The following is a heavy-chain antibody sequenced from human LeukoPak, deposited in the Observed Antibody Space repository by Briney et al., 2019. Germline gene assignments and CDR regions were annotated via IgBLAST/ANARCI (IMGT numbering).Heavy chain of an antibody. J-gene: IGHJ4*02. Sequence: PSETLSLTCTVSGYSISSGYYWGWIRQPPGKGLEWIGSIYHSGSTYYNPSLKSRVTISVDTSKNQFSLKLSSVTAADTAVYYCARGSGARTSTPFDYWGQGTLVTASS. CDR3: ARGSGARTSTPFDY. V-gene: IGHV4-38-2*02. D-gene: IGHD3-10*01. CDR2: IYHSGST. CDR1: GYSISSGYY.